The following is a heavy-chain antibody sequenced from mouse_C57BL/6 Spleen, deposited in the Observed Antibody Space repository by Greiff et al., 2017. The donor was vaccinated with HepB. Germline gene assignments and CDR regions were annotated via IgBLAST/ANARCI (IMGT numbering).Heavy chain of an antibody. CDR1: GFSLTSYG. J-gene: IGHJ4*01. V-gene: IGHV2-2*01. D-gene: IGHD2-5*01. CDR3: ARNPYSNYPYYYAMDY. CDR2: IWSGGST. Sequence: QVQLKESGPGLVQPSQSLSITCTVSGFSLTSYGVHWVRQSPGKGLEWLGVIWSGGSTDYNAAFISRLSISKDNSKSQVFFKMNSLQADDTAIYYCARNPYSNYPYYYAMDYWGQGTSVTVSS.